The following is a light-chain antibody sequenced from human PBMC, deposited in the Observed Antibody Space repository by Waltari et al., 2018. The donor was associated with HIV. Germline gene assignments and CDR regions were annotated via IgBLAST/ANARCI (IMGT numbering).Light chain of an antibody. CDR2: CAS. J-gene: IGKJ3*01. CDR1: QGISNS. V-gene: IGKV1-27*01. Sequence: DIQMTQSPSSLSASVGDRVTLNCRASQGISNSLAWYQQQPGKVARLLIFCASTFESGVPSRFIGGGSCTDFTLTIISLQPDDFAAYYCQKYNSAPFAFGPGTKVDI. CDR3: QKYNSAPFA.